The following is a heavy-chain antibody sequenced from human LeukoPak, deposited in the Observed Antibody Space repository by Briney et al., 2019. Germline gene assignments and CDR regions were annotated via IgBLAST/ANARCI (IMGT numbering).Heavy chain of an antibody. CDR2: ISGGSEDT. CDR3: ARTIAQYSNSWLYFYYGLDV. J-gene: IGHJ6*02. V-gene: IGHV3-23*01. CDR1: GITLSNYG. Sequence: GGSLRLSCAVSGITLSNYGMSWVRQAPGKGLEWVSSISGGSEDTYYAGSVKGRFTISRANSKSTLYLQMNSPRAEDTAVYYCARTIAQYSNSWLYFYYGLDVWGQGTTVTVS. D-gene: IGHD6-13*01.